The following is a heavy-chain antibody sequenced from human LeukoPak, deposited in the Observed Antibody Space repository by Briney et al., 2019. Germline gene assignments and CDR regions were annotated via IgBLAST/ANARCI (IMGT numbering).Heavy chain of an antibody. CDR2: INHSGST. V-gene: IGHV4-34*01. J-gene: IGHJ4*02. CDR1: GGSFSGYY. Sequence: SETLSLTCAVYGGSFSGYYWSWIRQPPGKGREWLGEINHSGSTNYNPSLKTRVPISVDTFKKHFSLKLSSVPAADTAVYYCARRNRYYYDSSGPSYFDCWGQGTLVTVSS. CDR3: ARRNRYYYDSSGPSYFDC. D-gene: IGHD3-22*01.